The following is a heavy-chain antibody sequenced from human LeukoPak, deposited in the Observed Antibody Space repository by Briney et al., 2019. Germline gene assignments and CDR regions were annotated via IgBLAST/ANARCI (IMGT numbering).Heavy chain of an antibody. Sequence: GASLKVCCKASGYTFTNYVINWVREASGPGLEWMGWMNLNSSNTGYAQTFQGRVTMTRNTSISTAYMELSSLRSEDTAVYYCARTERLGYCTKGVCPRIRSGRGTNWFDPWGQGTLVTVSS. V-gene: IGHV1-8*01. CDR2: MNLNSSNT. J-gene: IGHJ5*02. CDR1: GYTFTNYV. CDR3: ARTERLGYCTKGVCPRIRSGRGTNWFDP. D-gene: IGHD2-8*01.